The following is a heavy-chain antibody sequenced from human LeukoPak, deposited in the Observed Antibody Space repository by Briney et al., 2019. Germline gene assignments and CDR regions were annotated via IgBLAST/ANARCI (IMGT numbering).Heavy chain of an antibody. V-gene: IGHV1-18*01. CDR3: AIYYYDSSGYYFDAFDI. CDR1: GYIFTSYG. D-gene: IGHD3-22*01. J-gene: IGHJ3*02. Sequence: ASVKVSCKASGYIFTSYGISWVRQAPGQGLEWMGWISAYNGNTNYAQKLQGRVTMTTDTSTSTAYMELRSLRSDDTAVCYCAIYYYDSSGYYFDAFDIWGQGTMVTVSS. CDR2: ISAYNGNT.